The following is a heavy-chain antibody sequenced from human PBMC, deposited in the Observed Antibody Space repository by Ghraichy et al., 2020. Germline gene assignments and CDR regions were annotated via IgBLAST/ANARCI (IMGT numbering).Heavy chain of an antibody. V-gene: IGHV3-30*01. D-gene: IGHD3-3*01. CDR2: ISYDGSNK. J-gene: IGHJ3*02. CDR1: GFTFSSYA. Sequence: GGSLRLSCAASGFTFSSYAMHWVRQAPGKGLEWVAVISYDGSNKYYADSVKGRFTISRDNSKNTLYLQMNSLRAEDTAVYYCARVPLRFLRPGAFDIWGQGTMVTVSS. CDR3: ARVPLRFLRPGAFDI.